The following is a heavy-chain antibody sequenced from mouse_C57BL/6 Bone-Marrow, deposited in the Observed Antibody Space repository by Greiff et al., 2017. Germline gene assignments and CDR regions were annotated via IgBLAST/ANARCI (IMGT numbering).Heavy chain of an antibody. J-gene: IGHJ3*01. CDR3: ARRDDYAAGFAY. Sequence: QVQLQQPGTELVKPGASVKLSCKASGYTFTSYWMHWVKQRPGQGLEWIGNINPSNGGTHYHEKFKSKATLTVDKSSSTAYMQLSSLTSEDSAVYYWARRDDYAAGFAYWGQGTLVTVSA. CDR1: GYTFTSYW. V-gene: IGHV1-53*01. CDR2: INPSNGGT. D-gene: IGHD2-4*01.